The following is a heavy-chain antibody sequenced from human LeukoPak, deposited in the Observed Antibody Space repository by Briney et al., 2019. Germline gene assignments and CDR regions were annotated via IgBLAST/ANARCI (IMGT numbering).Heavy chain of an antibody. D-gene: IGHD2-21*02. CDR3: ARGHCFGGDCYFDY. CDR1: GGSITSSSYY. V-gene: IGHV4-39*01. J-gene: IGHJ4*02. CDR2: IYYSGST. Sequence: SETLSLTCTVSGGSITSSSYYWGWIRQPPGKGLEWIGSIYYSGSTYYNPSLKSRVTISVDTSKNQFSLKLSSVTAADTAVHYCARGHCFGGDCYFDYWGPGTLVTVSS.